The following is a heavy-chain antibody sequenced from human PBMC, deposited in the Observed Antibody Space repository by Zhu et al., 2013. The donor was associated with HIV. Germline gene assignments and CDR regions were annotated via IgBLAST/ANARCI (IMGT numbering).Heavy chain of an antibody. CDR2: IRSKPYGGTT. CDR1: GFTFGDYA. CDR3: TRTMCSGSSDYHDN. D-gene: IGHD3-10*02. J-gene: IGHJ4*02. V-gene: IGHV3-49*03. Sequence: VQVVESGGGLVQPGQSLRLSCTASGFTFGDYAISWFRQAPGKGLEWVGFIRSKPYGGTTKYAAAVNGRFTISRDDSRAIAYLQMNSLETEDTATYFCTRTMCSGSSDYHDNWGQGTRVTVS.